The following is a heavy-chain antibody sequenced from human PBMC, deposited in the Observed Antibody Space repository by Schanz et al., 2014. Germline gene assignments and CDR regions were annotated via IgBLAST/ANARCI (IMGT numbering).Heavy chain of an antibody. CDR3: AKSQGSSFDS. J-gene: IGHJ4*02. V-gene: IGHV3-23*01. CDR2: MNESHSTI. Sequence: DVHLLESGGGLVQPGGSLRLSCAASEFTFSTDAMSWVRQAPGKGLEWVSAMNESHSTIYYADSVKGRFTISSDNSKSTLYLQMSSLRAEDTAVYYCAKSQGSSFDSWGQGTLVTVSS. D-gene: IGHD6-13*01. CDR1: EFTFSTDA.